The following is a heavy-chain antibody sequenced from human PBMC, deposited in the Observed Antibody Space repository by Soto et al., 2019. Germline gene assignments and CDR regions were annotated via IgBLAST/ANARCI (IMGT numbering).Heavy chain of an antibody. J-gene: IGHJ4*01. D-gene: IGHD4-17*01. CDR2: ITGSGGST. Sequence: GGSLRLSCVASGFTLSTYAMSWVRQAPGKGLEWVSGITGSGGSTYYADSVKGRFTISRDNAKNSLYLQMNSLRAEDTAVYYCARLSYGDSTYFDYWGHGTLVTVSS. CDR3: ARLSYGDSTYFDY. CDR1: GFTLSTYA. V-gene: IGHV3-23*01.